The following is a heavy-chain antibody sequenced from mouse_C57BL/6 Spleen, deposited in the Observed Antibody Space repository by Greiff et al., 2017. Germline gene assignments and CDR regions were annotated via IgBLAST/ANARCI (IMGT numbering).Heavy chain of an antibody. J-gene: IGHJ2*01. D-gene: IGHD2-3*01. CDR2: IHPNSGST. CDR1: GYTFTSYW. Sequence: QVQLQQPGAELVKPGASVKLSCKASGYTFTSYWMHWVKQRPGQGLEWIGMIHPNSGSTNYNEKFKSKATLTVDKSSSTAYMQLSSLTSEDSAVYYCARSGGYYYFDSRGQGTTLTVSS. CDR3: ARSGGYYYFDS. V-gene: IGHV1-64*01.